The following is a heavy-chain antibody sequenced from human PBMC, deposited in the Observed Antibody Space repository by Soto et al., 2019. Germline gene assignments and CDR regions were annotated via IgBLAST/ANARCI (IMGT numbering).Heavy chain of an antibody. D-gene: IGHD3-3*01. CDR3: ARAPVGLDTISYFDY. CDR1: GDSVSSVAFH. Sequence: SETRSRTRTVSGDSVSSVAFHWAWLRRPPGKVLDWIGYIYNGGITYYRPSLESRMHMSLDPTRNHYSLRLTSVTAADTAVYFCARAPVGLDTISYFDYWGQGKLVTVPQ. J-gene: IGHJ4*02. V-gene: IGHV4-30-4*01. CDR2: IYNGGIT.